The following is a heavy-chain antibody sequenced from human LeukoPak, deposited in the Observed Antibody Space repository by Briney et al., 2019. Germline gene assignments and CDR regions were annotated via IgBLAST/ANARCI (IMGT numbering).Heavy chain of an antibody. CDR3: ATVKRLEYYFDY. CDR1: GYDFTLYD. CDR2: IRHDGGNQ. J-gene: IGHJ4*02. Sequence: GGSLRLSCAESGYDFTLYDMHWVRQAPGKGLEWLAFIRHDGGNQYYADSVRGRFTISRDNSKNTLYLQMNSLRTEDTAIYYCATVKRLEYYFDYWGQGTLVTVSS. V-gene: IGHV3-30*02. D-gene: IGHD1-1*01.